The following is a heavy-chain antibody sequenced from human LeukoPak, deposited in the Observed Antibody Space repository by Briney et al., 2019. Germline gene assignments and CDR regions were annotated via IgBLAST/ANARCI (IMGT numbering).Heavy chain of an antibody. CDR3: ARDPYDSSWGLCYFDY. Sequence: SGGSLRLSCAASGFTFSNSNMNWVRQAPGKGLEWVSYISPAGTTIYYADSVKGRFTISRGNARNSLFLQMNNLRDEDTAVYYCARDPYDSSWGLCYFDYWGQGNLVTVSS. V-gene: IGHV3-48*02. J-gene: IGHJ4*02. CDR1: GFTFSNSN. CDR2: ISPAGTTI. D-gene: IGHD3-22*01.